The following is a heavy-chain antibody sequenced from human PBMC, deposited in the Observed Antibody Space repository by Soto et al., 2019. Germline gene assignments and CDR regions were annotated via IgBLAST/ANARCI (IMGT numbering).Heavy chain of an antibody. CDR2: MSYDGSKK. D-gene: IGHD3-16*01. J-gene: IGHJ6*03. Sequence: QVQLVESGGGVVQPGRSLRLSCVGSGFSFSSYDMNWVRQAPGTGLEWVALMSYDGSKKYYGDSVRGRVTISRGNSKNTLYRQMDHVNPEDTAIFYWAKEWKPGGRWSLGGVEHCMDVWGRGTTVSVSS. CDR1: GFSFSSYD. V-gene: IGHV3-30*18. CDR3: AKEWKPGGRWSLGGVEHCMDV.